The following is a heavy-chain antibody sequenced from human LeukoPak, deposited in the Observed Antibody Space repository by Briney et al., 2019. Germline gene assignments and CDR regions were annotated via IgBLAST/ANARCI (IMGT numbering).Heavy chain of an antibody. CDR3: ARAALTIFGVVTAKWFDP. J-gene: IGHJ5*02. D-gene: IGHD3-3*01. V-gene: IGHV4-30-2*01. CDR2: IYHSGST. Sequence: SETLSLTCAVSGGSISSDGYSWSWVRQPPGKGLEWIGHIYHSGSTYYNPSLKSRVTMSIDRSKNQFSLKLSSVTAADTAVYFCARAALTIFGVVTAKWFDPWGQGTLVIVSS. CDR1: GGSISSDGYS.